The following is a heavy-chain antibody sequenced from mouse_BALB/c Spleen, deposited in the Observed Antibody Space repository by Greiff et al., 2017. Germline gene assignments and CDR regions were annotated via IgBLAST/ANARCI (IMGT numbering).Heavy chain of an antibody. CDR3: ARRRAMDY. J-gene: IGHJ4*01. V-gene: IGHV5-17*02. CDR2: ISSGSSTI. CDR1: GFTFSSFG. Sequence: EVKVVESGGGLVQPGGSRKLSCAASGFTFSSFGMHWVRQAPEKGLECVAYISSGSSTIYYADTVKGRFTISRDNPNNTLFLQMTSLRSEDTAMYYCARRRAMDYWGQGTSVTVSS.